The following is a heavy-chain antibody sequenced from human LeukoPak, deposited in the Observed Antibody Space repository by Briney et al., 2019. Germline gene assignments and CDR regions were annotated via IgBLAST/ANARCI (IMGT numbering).Heavy chain of an antibody. CDR1: GFTFSSYA. J-gene: IGHJ4*02. Sequence: GGSLRLSCAASGFTFSSYAMHWVRQAPGKGLEWVAVISYEGSDKYYADSVKGRFTISRDNSKNTLYLQMNSLRAEDTAVYYCAREGKVPAAGFDYWGQGTLVTVSS. V-gene: IGHV3-30*04. CDR2: ISYEGSDK. D-gene: IGHD2-2*01. CDR3: AREGKVPAAGFDY.